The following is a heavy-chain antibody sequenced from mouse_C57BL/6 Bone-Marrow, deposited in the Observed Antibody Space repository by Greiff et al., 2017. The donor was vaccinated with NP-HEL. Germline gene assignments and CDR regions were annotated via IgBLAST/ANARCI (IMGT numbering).Heavy chain of an antibody. V-gene: IGHV1-55*01. Sequence: VQGVESGAELVKPGASVKMSCKASGYTFTSYWITWVKQRPGQGLEWIGDIYPGSGSTNYNEKFKSKATLTVDTSSSTAYMQLSSLTSEDSAVYYCARESLLRYLYWGQGTTLTVSS. CDR1: GYTFTSYW. J-gene: IGHJ2*01. CDR3: ARESLLRYLY. CDR2: IYPGSGST. D-gene: IGHD1-1*01.